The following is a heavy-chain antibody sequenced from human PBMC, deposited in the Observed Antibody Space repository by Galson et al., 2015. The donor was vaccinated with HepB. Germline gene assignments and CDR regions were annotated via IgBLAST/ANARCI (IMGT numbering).Heavy chain of an antibody. CDR1: GVTFTNYA. CDR3: ARVEYGMDV. V-gene: IGHV1-69*10. Sequence: SVKVSCKASGVTFTNYAFSWVRQVPGQGLEWMGGIIPILGAANYAQKFQNRITITADTATTTVYMEMSSLTTDDTAMYYCARVEYGMDVWGRGTTVTVSS. J-gene: IGHJ6*02. CDR2: IIPILGAA.